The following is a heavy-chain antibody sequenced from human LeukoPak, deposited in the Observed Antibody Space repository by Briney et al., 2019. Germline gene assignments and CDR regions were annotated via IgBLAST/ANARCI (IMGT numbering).Heavy chain of an antibody. CDR2: INPIFGTD. CDR1: GGTFSSHF. CDR3: ARDEEGDCGGDCYNWFAP. V-gene: IGHV1-69*06. D-gene: IGHD2-21*02. J-gene: IGHJ5*02. Sequence: ASVKVSCKASGGTFSSHFISWVRQAPGQGLEWMGGINPIFGTDHYAQKFQDRVTITADISTNTVYMELSNLRSEDTAMYYCARDEEGDCGGDCYNWFAPWGQGTLVTVSS.